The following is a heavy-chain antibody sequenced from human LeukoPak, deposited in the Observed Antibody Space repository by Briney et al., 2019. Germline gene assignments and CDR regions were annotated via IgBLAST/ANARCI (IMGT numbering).Heavy chain of an antibody. J-gene: IGHJ4*02. V-gene: IGHV4-59*01. Sequence: SETLSLTCTVSGGSICSYYWTWIRQAPGKGLEWIGNVYYTGSTSYNPSLKSRVTISVDASKNHFSLRLTSVTAADTAVYYCARYLSSGLDYWGQGTLVTVSS. CDR2: VYYTGST. D-gene: IGHD3-22*01. CDR1: GGSICSYY. CDR3: ARYLSSGLDY.